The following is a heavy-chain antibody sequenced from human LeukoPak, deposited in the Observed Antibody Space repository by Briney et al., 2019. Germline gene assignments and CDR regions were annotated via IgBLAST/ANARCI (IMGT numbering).Heavy chain of an antibody. D-gene: IGHD4-17*01. V-gene: IGHV1-3*01. Sequence: GASVKVSCKASGYTFTSYAMHWVRQAPGQRLEWMGWINAGNGSTKYSQKFQGRVTITRDTSASTAYMELSSLRSEDTAVYYCARVGTVTKGFDYWGQGTLVTVSS. CDR3: ARVGTVTKGFDY. CDR1: GYTFTSYA. J-gene: IGHJ4*02. CDR2: INAGNGST.